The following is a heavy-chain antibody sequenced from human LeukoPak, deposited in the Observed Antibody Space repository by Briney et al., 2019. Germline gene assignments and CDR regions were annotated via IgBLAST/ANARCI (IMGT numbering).Heavy chain of an antibody. Sequence: GGSLRLSCAASGFTFSTYGMNWVRQAPGKGLQWVSYISSSSSTIYYADSVKGRFTISRDNSENTLFLQMNSLRAEDTAIYYCAKDSAQLVWWNNWFDPWGQGTLVSVSS. J-gene: IGHJ5*02. CDR3: AKDSAQLVWWNNWFDP. CDR2: ISSSSSTI. V-gene: IGHV3-48*01. CDR1: GFTFSTYG. D-gene: IGHD4/OR15-4a*01.